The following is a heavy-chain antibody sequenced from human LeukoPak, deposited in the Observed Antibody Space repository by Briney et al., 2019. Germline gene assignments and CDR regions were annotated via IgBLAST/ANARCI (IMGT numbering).Heavy chain of an antibody. CDR1: GYTFTGYY. V-gene: IGHV1-2*02. D-gene: IGHD3-22*01. CDR3: ARARYSSGYYILFDY. Sequence: RASVKVSCKASGYTFTGYYMHWVRQAPGQGLEWMGWINPNSGGTNYAQKFQGRVTMTRDTSISTAYMELSRLRSDDTAVYYCARARYSSGYYILFDYWGQGTLVTVSS. CDR2: INPNSGGT. J-gene: IGHJ4*02.